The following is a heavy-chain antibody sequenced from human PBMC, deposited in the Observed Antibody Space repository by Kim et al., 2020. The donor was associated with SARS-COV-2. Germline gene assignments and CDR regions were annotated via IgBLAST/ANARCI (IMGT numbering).Heavy chain of an antibody. J-gene: IGHJ4*02. V-gene: IGHV6-1*01. Sequence: SQTLSLTCAISGDSVSSNSAAWNWIRQSPSRGLEWLGRTYYRSKWYNDYAVSVKSRITINPDTSKNQFSLQLNSVTPEDTAVYYCAREFLAYCGGDCYSDPFAYWGQGTLVTVSS. CDR3: AREFLAYCGGDCYSDPFAY. CDR1: GDSVSSNSAA. CDR2: TYYRSKWYN. D-gene: IGHD2-21*01.